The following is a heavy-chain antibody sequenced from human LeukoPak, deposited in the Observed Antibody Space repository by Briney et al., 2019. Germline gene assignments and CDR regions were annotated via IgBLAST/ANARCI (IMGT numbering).Heavy chain of an antibody. V-gene: IGHV4-34*01. Sequence: SETLSLICAVYGGSFSGYYWSWIRQPPGKGLERIGEINHSGSTNYNPSLKSRVTISVDTSKNQFSLKLSSVTAADTAVYYCARGLGGSSGWYANYWGQGTLVTVSS. CDR1: GGSFSGYY. J-gene: IGHJ4*02. D-gene: IGHD6-19*01. CDR3: ARGLGGSSGWYANY. CDR2: INHSGST.